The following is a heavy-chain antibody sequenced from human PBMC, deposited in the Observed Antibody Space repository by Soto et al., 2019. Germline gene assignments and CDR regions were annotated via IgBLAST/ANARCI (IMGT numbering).Heavy chain of an antibody. CDR3: AKFEGALHHNYHMDV. CDR2: VYGGGNGA. V-gene: IGHV3-23*01. D-gene: IGHD3-9*01. CDR1: GFTFSNFA. Sequence: EMQLLESGGGLVQPGGSLRLSCAASGFTFSNFAMTWVRQAPGKGLEWVSGVYGGGNGALYADSVKGRFIISGDNSKNALYLHMNSLRAGDTAVYYCAKFEGALHHNYHMDVWGQGTTVTVSS. J-gene: IGHJ6*03.